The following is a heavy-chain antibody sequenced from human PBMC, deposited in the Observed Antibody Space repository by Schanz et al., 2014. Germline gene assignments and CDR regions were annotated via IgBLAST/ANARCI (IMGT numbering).Heavy chain of an antibody. Sequence: EVQLVESGGGLVRPGGSLRLSCTTSGLIFSTYTLNWVPQAPGKGLEWISYISFSGNTIYYADSVKGRFTISRDNAKNTVFLQMSRLRAEDTAVYYSARLDSSSWYPRYWGQGSLVTVSS. CDR1: GLIFSTYT. CDR3: ARLDSSSWYPRY. V-gene: IGHV3-48*01. D-gene: IGHD6-13*01. CDR2: ISFSGNTI. J-gene: IGHJ4*02.